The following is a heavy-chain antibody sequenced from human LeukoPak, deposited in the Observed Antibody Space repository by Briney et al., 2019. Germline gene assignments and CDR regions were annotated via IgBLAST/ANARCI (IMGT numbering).Heavy chain of an antibody. V-gene: IGHV3-7*01. Sequence: PGGCLRLSCAASGFTFSRYWMNWVRQAPGKGLEWVANINGDGRDKYYVGSVRGRFTISRDNADNALYLQMNSLRGDDTALYYCARGVDSAIDWWGQGTLVTVSS. J-gene: IGHJ4*02. CDR1: GFTFSRYW. CDR2: INGDGRDK. D-gene: IGHD3-9*01. CDR3: ARGVDSAIDW.